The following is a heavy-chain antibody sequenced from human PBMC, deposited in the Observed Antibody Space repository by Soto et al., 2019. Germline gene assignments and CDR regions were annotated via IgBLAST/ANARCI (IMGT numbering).Heavy chain of an antibody. Sequence: SETLSLTCTVSGGSISSSSYYWGWIRQPPGKGLEWIGSIYYSGSTYYNPSLKSRVTISVDTSKNQFSLKLSSVTAADTAVYYCARHSAHYYDSSCYHDYWGQGNLVTFSS. J-gene: IGHJ4*02. CDR2: IYYSGST. CDR1: GGSISSSSYY. D-gene: IGHD3-22*01. V-gene: IGHV4-39*01. CDR3: ARHSAHYYDSSCYHDY.